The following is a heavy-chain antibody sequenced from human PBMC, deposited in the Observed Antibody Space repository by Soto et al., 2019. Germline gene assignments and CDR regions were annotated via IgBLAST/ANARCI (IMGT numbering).Heavy chain of an antibody. CDR3: ARGDIADRILPH. V-gene: IGHV4-34*01. D-gene: IGHD6-6*01. CDR2: INHSGST. Sequence: PSETLSLTCAAYGGRFSCYFWSCVRQPPGKGLEWIGEINHSGSTTYNPSLESRGTISIDTSKKQFSLRLTSVTATARAVYYCARGDIADRILPHW. J-gene: IGHJ1*01. CDR1: GGRFSCYF.